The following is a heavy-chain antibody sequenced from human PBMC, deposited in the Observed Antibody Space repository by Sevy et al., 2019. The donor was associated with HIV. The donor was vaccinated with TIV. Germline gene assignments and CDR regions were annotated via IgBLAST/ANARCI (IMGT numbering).Heavy chain of an antibody. D-gene: IGHD6-19*01. CDR1: GVTFSSYA. J-gene: IGHJ4*02. V-gene: IGHV1-69*13. Sequence: ASVKVSCKASGVTFSSYAISWVRQAPGQGLEWMGGIIPIFGTANYAQKFQGRVTITADESTSTAYMELSSLRSEDTAVYYCARDAQGGWYDSSGYWGQGTLVTVSS. CDR3: ARDAQGGWYDSSGY. CDR2: IIPIFGTA.